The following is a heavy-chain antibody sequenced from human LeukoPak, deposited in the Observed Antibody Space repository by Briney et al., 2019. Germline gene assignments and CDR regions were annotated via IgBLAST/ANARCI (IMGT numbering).Heavy chain of an antibody. CDR3: ARRRITIFGGTAFDI. CDR1: GGSINNYV. CDR2: IFSSGTT. D-gene: IGHD3-3*01. Sequence: SETLSLTCTVSGGSINNYVLIWIRQPAGKGLEWIGRIFSSGTTNYNPSLKSRATMSVDTSKNQFPLKLSSVTAADTAVYYCARRRITIFGGTAFDIWGQGTMVTVSS. J-gene: IGHJ3*02. V-gene: IGHV4-4*07.